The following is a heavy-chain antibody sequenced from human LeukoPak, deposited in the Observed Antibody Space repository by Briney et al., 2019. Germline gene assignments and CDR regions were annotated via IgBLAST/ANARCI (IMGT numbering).Heavy chain of an antibody. D-gene: IGHD6-13*01. CDR1: GYTFTGYY. J-gene: IGHJ5*02. V-gene: IGHV1-2*02. CDR3: ARQVPGYSSSWYGRENWFDP. CDR2: INPNSGGT. Sequence: ASVKVSCKTSGYTFTGYYMHWVRQAPGQGLEWMGWINPNSGGTNYAQKFQGRVTMTRDTPISTAYMELSRLRSDDTAVYYCARQVPGYSSSWYGRENWFDPWGQGTLVTVSS.